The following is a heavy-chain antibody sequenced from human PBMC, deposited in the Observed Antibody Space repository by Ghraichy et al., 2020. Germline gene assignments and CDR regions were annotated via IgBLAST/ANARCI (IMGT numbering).Heavy chain of an antibody. CDR1: GFIFSSYA. J-gene: IGHJ4*02. Sequence: GESLNISCAASGFIFSSYAMSWVRQAPGKGLEWVSTFSATDSGTYYADSVKGRFTISRDNSKNTVYLQMNSLRVEDTAVYYCAKLYYYGSGRGADYWGQGTLGTVSS. D-gene: IGHD3-10*01. CDR3: AKLYYYGSGRGADY. CDR2: FSATDSGT. V-gene: IGHV3-23*01.